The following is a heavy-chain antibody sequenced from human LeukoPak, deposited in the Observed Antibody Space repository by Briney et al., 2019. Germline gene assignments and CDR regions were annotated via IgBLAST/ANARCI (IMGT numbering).Heavy chain of an antibody. Sequence: SETLSLTCTVSGGSISSYYWSWIRQPPGKGLEWIGYIYYSGSTNYNPSLKSRVTISVDTSKNQFSLKLSSVTTADTAVYYCARDGVNYYDISGYDIWGRGTLVTVSS. V-gene: IGHV4-59*01. CDR2: IYYSGST. D-gene: IGHD3-22*01. CDR3: ARDGVNYYDISGYDI. J-gene: IGHJ4*02. CDR1: GGSISSYY.